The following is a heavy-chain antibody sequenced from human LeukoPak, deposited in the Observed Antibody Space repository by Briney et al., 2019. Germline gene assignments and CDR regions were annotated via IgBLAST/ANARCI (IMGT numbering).Heavy chain of an antibody. Sequence: GASVKVSCKASGYTFTGYYIHWVRQAPGQGLEWMGWINPNSGGTNYAQKFQGRVTMTRDTSISTAYMELSRLRSDDTTVYYCARRSEPAASTYYFDYWGQGTLVTVSS. V-gene: IGHV1-2*02. CDR3: ARRSEPAASTYYFDY. J-gene: IGHJ4*02. CDR2: INPNSGGT. CDR1: GYTFTGYY. D-gene: IGHD2-2*01.